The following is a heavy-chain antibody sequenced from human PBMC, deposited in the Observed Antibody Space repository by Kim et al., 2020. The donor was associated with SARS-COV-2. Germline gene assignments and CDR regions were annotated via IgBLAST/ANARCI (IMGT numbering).Heavy chain of an antibody. J-gene: IGHJ4*01. CDR1: GFSFSRYA. D-gene: IGHD5-18*01. CDR3: VKIAGSRIQLWFFDY. V-gene: IGHV3-23*01. CDR2: ITNDGST. Sequence: GGSLRLSCAASGFSFSRYAMSWARQAPGKGLEWVSTITNDGSTSYADSARARFTISRDNSRNTLYLQMHSLRAEETAMYYCVKIAGSRIQLWFFDYW.